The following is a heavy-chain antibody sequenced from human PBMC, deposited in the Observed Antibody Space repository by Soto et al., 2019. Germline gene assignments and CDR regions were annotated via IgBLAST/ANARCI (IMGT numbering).Heavy chain of an antibody. V-gene: IGHV1-2*02. D-gene: IGHD3-10*01. J-gene: IGHJ6*02. CDR2: INPNSGGT. CDR1: GYTFTGYY. Sequence: VASVKVSCKASGYTFTGYYMHWVRQAPGQGLEWMGWINPNSGGTNYAQKCQGRVTMTRDTSISTAYMELSRLRSDDTAVYYCARRYYSGSGSYYGLDVWGQGTTVTVSS. CDR3: ARRYYSGSGSYYGLDV.